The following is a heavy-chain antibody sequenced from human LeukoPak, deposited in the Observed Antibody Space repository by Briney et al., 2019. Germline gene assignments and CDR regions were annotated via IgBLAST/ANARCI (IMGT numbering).Heavy chain of an antibody. Sequence: GGSLRPSCAASGFTFSSYAMSWVRQAPGKGLEWVSAISGSGGSTYYADSVKGRFTISRDNSKNTLYLQMNSLGAEDTVVYYCARLSRDYYDSSGYYWYRFYFDYWGQGTLVTVSS. V-gene: IGHV3-23*01. CDR1: GFTFSSYA. CDR2: ISGSGGST. CDR3: ARLSRDYYDSSGYYWYRFYFDY. J-gene: IGHJ4*02. D-gene: IGHD3-22*01.